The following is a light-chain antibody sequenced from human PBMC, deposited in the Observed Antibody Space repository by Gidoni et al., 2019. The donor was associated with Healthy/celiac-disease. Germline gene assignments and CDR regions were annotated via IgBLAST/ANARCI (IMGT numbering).Light chain of an antibody. CDR1: SSNIGSNY. CDR2: RNN. V-gene: IGLV1-47*01. CDR3: AAWDDSLSGRVV. Sequence: QSVLTQPPSASGTPGPRVTISCSGSSSNIGSNYVYWYQQLLGTAPKLLIYRNNQRPSGVPDRFSGSKSGTSASLAISGLRSEDEADYYCAAWDDSLSGRVVFGGGTKLTVL. J-gene: IGLJ2*01.